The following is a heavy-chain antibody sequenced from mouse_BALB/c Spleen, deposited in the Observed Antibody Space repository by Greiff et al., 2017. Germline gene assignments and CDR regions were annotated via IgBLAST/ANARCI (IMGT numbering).Heavy chain of an antibody. CDR2: ISYSGST. CDR1: GDSITSGY. CDR3: ARIYDGYYWYFDV. D-gene: IGHD2-3*01. J-gene: IGHJ1*01. V-gene: IGHV3-8*02. Sequence: EVQVVESGPSLVKPSQTLSLTCSVTGDSITSGYWNWIRKFPGNKLEYMGYISYSGSTYYNPSLKSRISITRDTSKNQYYLQLNSVTTEDTATYYCARIYDGYYWYFDVWGAGTTVTVSS.